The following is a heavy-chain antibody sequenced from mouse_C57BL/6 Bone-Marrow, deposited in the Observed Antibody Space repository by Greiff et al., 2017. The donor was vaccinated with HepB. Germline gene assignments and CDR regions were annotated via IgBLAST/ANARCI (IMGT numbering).Heavy chain of an antibody. J-gene: IGHJ1*03. CDR3: ERRGTVVRDWYFDV. CDR2: ISNGGGST. CDR1: GFTFSDYY. D-gene: IGHD1-1*01. Sequence: EVQVVESGGGLVQPGGSLKLSCAASGFTFSDYYMYWVRQTPEKRLEWVAYISNGGGSTNYPDTVKGRFTIAGDTAKNTLYLQMSRLKSEDTAMYYCERRGTVVRDWYFDVWGTGTTVTVSS. V-gene: IGHV5-12*01.